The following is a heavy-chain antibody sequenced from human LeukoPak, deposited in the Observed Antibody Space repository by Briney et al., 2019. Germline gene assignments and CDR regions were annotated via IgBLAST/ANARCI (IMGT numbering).Heavy chain of an antibody. J-gene: IGHJ4*02. CDR3: ARSPHALWFGGGAFDY. D-gene: IGHD3-10*01. Sequence: GGSLRLSCAASGFNVSAKSMSWVRQTPEKGLEWVSVIYSTGITAYADSVKGRFSISRDNSKNILALQMSSLRVEDTAVYYCARSPHALWFGGGAFDYWGQGTLVTVSS. V-gene: IGHV3-53*01. CDR1: GFNVSAKS. CDR2: IYSTGIT.